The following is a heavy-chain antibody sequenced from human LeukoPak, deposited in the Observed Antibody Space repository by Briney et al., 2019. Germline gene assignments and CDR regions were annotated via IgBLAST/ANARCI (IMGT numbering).Heavy chain of an antibody. J-gene: IGHJ4*02. CDR2: VSAYNGNT. V-gene: IGHV1-18*01. CDR3: ARELYEGDSFLMGYFDY. CDR1: GGTFSSYA. D-gene: IGHD2-21*02. Sequence: ASVKVSCKASGGTFSSYAISWVRQAPGQGLEWMGWVSAYNGNTNYAQKLQGRVTMTTDTSTSTAYMELRSLRSDDTAVYYCARELYEGDSFLMGYFDYWGQGALVTVSS.